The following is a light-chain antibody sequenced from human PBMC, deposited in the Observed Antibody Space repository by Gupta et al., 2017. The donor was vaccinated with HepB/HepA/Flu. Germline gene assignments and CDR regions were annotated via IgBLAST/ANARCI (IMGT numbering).Light chain of an antibody. CDR2: DTS. CDR1: QSVSSY. CDR3: QQRSNWPPIT. Sequence: DIVLTQSPATLSLSPGERATLSRRAGQSVSSYLAWYQQKPGQAPRLLIYDTSNRATGIPARFSGSGSGTDFTLTISSLEPEDFAVYYCQQRSNWPPITFGQGTRLEIK. V-gene: IGKV3-11*01. J-gene: IGKJ5*01.